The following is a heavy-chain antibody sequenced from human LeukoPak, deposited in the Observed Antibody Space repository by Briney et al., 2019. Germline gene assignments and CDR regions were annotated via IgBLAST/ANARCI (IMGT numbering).Heavy chain of an antibody. CDR1: GGTFSSYA. CDR2: IIPILGIA. CDR3: ARGWLPYYFDY. J-gene: IGHJ4*02. Sequence: GASVKVSCKASGGTFSSYAISWVRQAPGQGLEWMGRIIPILGIANYAQKFQGRVTITADKSTSTAYMELSSLRSEDTAVYYCARGWLPYYFDYWGQGTLVTVSS. D-gene: IGHD5-24*01. V-gene: IGHV1-69*04.